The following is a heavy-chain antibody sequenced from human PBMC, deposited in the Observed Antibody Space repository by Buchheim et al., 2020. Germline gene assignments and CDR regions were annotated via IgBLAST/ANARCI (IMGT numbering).Heavy chain of an antibody. CDR2: IWYDGSNK. Sequence: QVQLVESGGGVVQPGRSLRLSCAASGFTFSSYGMHWVRQAPGKGLEWVAVIWYDGSNKYYADSVKGRFTISRDNSKNTLYLQMNSLRAEDTAVYYCARVGCSGGSCYSGLDYYYGMDVWGQGTT. J-gene: IGHJ6*02. CDR1: GFTFSSYG. CDR3: ARVGCSGGSCYSGLDYYYGMDV. D-gene: IGHD2-15*01. V-gene: IGHV3-33*01.